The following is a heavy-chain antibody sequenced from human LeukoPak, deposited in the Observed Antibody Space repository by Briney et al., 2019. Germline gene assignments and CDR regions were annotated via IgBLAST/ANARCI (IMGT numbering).Heavy chain of an antibody. Sequence: GASVKVSCKASGYTFTSYGISWVRQAPGQGLEWMGWISAYNGNTNYAQKLQGRVTMTTDTSTSTAYMELRSLRSDDTAKYYCARGPLYNFWSGNNFDYWGQGTLVTVSS. V-gene: IGHV1-18*01. CDR3: ARGPLYNFWSGNNFDY. CDR2: ISAYNGNT. J-gene: IGHJ4*02. D-gene: IGHD3-3*01. CDR1: GYTFTSYG.